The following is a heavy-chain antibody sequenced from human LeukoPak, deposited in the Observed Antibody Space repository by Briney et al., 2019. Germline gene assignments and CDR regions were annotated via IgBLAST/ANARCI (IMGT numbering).Heavy chain of an antibody. CDR2: ISYTGAP. J-gene: IGHJ3*02. D-gene: IGHD3-10*01. CDR3: TTGGTYYRAMI. CDR1: GDSISPYY. V-gene: IGHV4-59*03. Sequence: SETLSLTCTVSGDSISPYYWTWIRRSPGKGLEWIGYISYTGAPNYNPSLKSRVTISADTSKKRFSLNLASLTAADSAVYYCTTGGTYYRAMIWGQGTMVAVSS.